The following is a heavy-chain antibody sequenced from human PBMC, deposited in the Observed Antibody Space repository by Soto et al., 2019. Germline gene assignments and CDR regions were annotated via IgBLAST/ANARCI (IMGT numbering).Heavy chain of an antibody. J-gene: IGHJ4*02. V-gene: IGHV4-4*02. CDR2: IYHSGST. D-gene: IGHD2-21*01. CDR3: ARAVALPGLFYFDF. CDR1: GVSISSSHS. Sequence: QVQLQESGPRLVRPSETLSLTCVVSGVSISSSHSWRWVRQPPGKGLEWIAEIYHSGSTNYNPSLKSRVTISVDKSKNQFSLKLNSVTAADTAVYFCARAVALPGLFYFDFWGQGSLVTVSS.